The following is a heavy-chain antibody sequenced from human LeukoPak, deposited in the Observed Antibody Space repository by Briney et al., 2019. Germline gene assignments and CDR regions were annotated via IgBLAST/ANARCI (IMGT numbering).Heavy chain of an antibody. D-gene: IGHD3-10*01. CDR3: ARAGRPTYYYGSGSPAPFDY. V-gene: IGHV1-3*01. J-gene: IGHJ4*02. Sequence: ASVKVSCKASGYTFTSYAMHWVRQAPGQRLEWMGWINAGNGNTKYSQKFQGRVTITRDTSASTAYMELSSLRSEDTAVYYCARAGRPTYYYGSGSPAPFDYCGQGTLVTVSS. CDR2: INAGNGNT. CDR1: GYTFTSYA.